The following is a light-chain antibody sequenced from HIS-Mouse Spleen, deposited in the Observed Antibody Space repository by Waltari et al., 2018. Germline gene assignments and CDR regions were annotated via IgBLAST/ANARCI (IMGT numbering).Light chain of an antibody. Sequence: SYDLTQPPSVSVSPGQTARNTCSGYALPKKYAYWYQQKSGQAPVLVIYEDSKRPSGIPERFSGSSSGTMATLTISGAQVEDEADYYCYSADSSGNHGVFGGGTKLTVL. V-gene: IGLV3-10*01. CDR1: ALPKKY. CDR2: EDS. CDR3: YSADSSGNHGV. J-gene: IGLJ3*02.